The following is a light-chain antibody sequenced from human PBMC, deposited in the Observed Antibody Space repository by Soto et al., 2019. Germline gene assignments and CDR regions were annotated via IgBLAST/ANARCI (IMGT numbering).Light chain of an antibody. CDR3: QQYNTWRSIT. CDR2: GAS. J-gene: IGKJ5*01. Sequence: EIVMTQSPATLSVSPGERATLSCRASQSISSNLRWYQQRPGQAPRLLIYGASTRATGIPARFSGSGSGTEFTLSISSLQSEDFAVYYCQQYNTWRSITFGQGTRMEIK. CDR1: QSISSN. V-gene: IGKV3-15*01.